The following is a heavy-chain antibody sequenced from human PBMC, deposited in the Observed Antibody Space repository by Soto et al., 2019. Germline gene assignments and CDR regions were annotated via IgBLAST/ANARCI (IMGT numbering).Heavy chain of an antibody. Sequence: QVQLVQSGAEVKEPGDSVRVSCEASGYTFTAYYIHWVRQAPGQGLEWMGWINPKFGDTTYAQDFQGRVSMTRDMSTSTVYMEVSRLTSDDTAIYYCERNIDYYYGPGSGNGHGFWGQGTTVTVFS. CDR1: GYTFTAYY. D-gene: IGHD3-10*01. CDR2: INPKFGDT. V-gene: IGHV1-2*02. CDR3: ERNIDYYYGPGSGNGHGF. J-gene: IGHJ6*02.